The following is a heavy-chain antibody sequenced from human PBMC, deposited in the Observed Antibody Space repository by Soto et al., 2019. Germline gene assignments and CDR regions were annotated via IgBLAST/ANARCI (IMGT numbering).Heavy chain of an antibody. V-gene: IGHV3-30*18. CDR1: GFTFSSYG. CDR3: AKNKPSSSSAVYYYGMDV. D-gene: IGHD6-6*01. Sequence: RLSCAASGFTFSSYGMHWVRQAPGKGLEWVAVISYDGSNKYYADSVKGRFTISRDNSKNTLYLQMNSLRAEDTAVYYCAKNKPSSSSAVYYYGMDVWGQGTTVTVSS. CDR2: ISYDGSNK. J-gene: IGHJ6*02.